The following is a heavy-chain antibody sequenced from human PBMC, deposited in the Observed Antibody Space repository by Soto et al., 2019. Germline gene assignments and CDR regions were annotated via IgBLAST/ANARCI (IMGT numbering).Heavy chain of an antibody. CDR2: ISSSSSYI. CDR1: GFTFSSYS. D-gene: IGHD3-9*01. Sequence: GGSLRLSCAASGFTFSSYSMNWVRQAPGKGLEGVSSISSSSSYIYYADSVKGRFTISRDNAKNSLYLQMTSLRAEDTAVYYCARFSNVVYFLTGYYIPGWFDPWGRGTLVTVSS. V-gene: IGHV3-21*01. J-gene: IGHJ5*02. CDR3: ARFSNVVYFLTGYYIPGWFDP.